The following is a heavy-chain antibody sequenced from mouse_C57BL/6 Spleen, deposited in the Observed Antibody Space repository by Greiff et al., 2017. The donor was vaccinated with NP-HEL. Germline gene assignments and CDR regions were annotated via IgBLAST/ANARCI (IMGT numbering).Heavy chain of an antibody. D-gene: IGHD1-3*01. CDR2: IDPSDSYT. Sequence: QVQLQQPGAELVMPGASVKLSCKASGYTFTSYWMHWVKQRPGQGLEWIGEIDPSDSYTNYNQKFKGKSTLTVDKSSSNAYMQLSSLTSEDSAVYYCAKVGADVDAMDYWGQGTSVTVSS. J-gene: IGHJ4*01. CDR1: GYTFTSYW. V-gene: IGHV1-69*01. CDR3: AKVGADVDAMDY.